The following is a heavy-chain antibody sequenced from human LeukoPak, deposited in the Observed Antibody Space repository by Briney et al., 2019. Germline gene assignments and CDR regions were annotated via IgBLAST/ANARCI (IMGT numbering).Heavy chain of an antibody. D-gene: IGHD2-2*01. CDR2: IKEDGSEK. Sequence: GGSLRLSCAASGFILSSYWMSWVRQAPGKGLEWVANIKEDGSEKYYVDSVKGRFTISRDNAKNSLYLQTNSLRAEDTAVYYCARRALRYCSSTSCPAQYYGVDVWGKGTTVTVPS. CDR3: ARRALRYCSSTSCPAQYYGVDV. V-gene: IGHV3-7*03. CDR1: GFILSSYW. J-gene: IGHJ6*04.